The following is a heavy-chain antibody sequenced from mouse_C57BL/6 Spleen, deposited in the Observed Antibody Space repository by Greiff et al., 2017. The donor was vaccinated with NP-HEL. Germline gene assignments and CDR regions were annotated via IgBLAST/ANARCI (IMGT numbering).Heavy chain of an antibody. CDR3: AIPGYDYDEGVFAY. D-gene: IGHD2-4*01. CDR1: GYSFTDYN. V-gene: IGHV1-39*01. Sequence: VQLKESGPELVKPGASVKISCKASGYSFTDYNMNWVKQSNGKSLEWIGVINPNYGTTSYNQKFKGKATLTVDQSSSTAYMQLNSLTSEDSAVYYCAIPGYDYDEGVFAYWGQGTLVTVSA. CDR2: INPNYGTT. J-gene: IGHJ3*01.